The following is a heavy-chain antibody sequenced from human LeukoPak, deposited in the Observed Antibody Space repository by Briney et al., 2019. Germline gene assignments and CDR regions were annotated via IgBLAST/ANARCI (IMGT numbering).Heavy chain of an antibody. CDR3: AREVWGRYYYYMNV. J-gene: IGHJ6*03. Sequence: GGSLRLSCAASGFTFSSYAMSWVRQAPGQGLEWMGRIIPIFGTANYAQKFQGRVTITTDESTSTAYMELSSLRSEDTAVYYCAREVWGRYYYYMNVWGKGTTVTVSS. CDR2: IIPIFGTA. V-gene: IGHV1-69*05. CDR1: GFTFSSYA. D-gene: IGHD3-16*01.